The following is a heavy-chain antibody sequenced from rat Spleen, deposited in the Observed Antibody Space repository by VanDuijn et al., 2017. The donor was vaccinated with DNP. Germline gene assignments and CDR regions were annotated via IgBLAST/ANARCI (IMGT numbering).Heavy chain of an antibody. V-gene: IGHV5-19*01. J-gene: IGHJ2*01. D-gene: IGHD1-12*03. CDR2: TSPSGGSV. CDR3: ARGPPYYYDGYFPDY. Sequence: EVQLVESGGGLVQPGRSLKLSCAASRFTFTNYGIHWIRQAPTKGLEWVASTSPSGGSVYYRDSVKGRFTVSRDNAKSTLFLQLDSLRSEDTATYYCARGPPYYYDGYFPDYWGQGVMVTVSS. CDR1: RFTFTNYG.